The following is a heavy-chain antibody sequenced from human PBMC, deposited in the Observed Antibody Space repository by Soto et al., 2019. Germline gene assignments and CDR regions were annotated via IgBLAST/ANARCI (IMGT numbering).Heavy chain of an antibody. D-gene: IGHD2-15*01. CDR2: IYWNDDK. Sequence: SGPTLVHPTQTLTLTCTFSGFSLSTSGVGVGWIRQPPGKALEWLALIYWNDDKRYSPSLKSRLTITKDTSKNQVVLTMTNMDPVDTATYYCAHRGYCSGGSCYLFDYWGQGTLVTVSS. CDR3: AHRGYCSGGSCYLFDY. J-gene: IGHJ4*02. V-gene: IGHV2-5*01. CDR1: GFSLSTSGVG.